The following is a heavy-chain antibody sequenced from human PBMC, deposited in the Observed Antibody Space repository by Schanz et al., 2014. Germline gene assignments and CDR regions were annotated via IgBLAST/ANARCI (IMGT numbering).Heavy chain of an antibody. Sequence: EVQLLESGGGLVQPGGSLRLSCAASGFTFTNYAMTWVRQAPGKGLEWVSYISGSSSTKYYADSVKGRFTISRDNAKNSLYLQMNSLRAEDTAVYYCARDLNRCGGDCYSGWGQGTLVTVSS. J-gene: IGHJ4*02. CDR1: GFTFTNYA. V-gene: IGHV3-48*04. CDR3: ARDLNRCGGDCYSG. D-gene: IGHD2-21*02. CDR2: ISGSSSTK.